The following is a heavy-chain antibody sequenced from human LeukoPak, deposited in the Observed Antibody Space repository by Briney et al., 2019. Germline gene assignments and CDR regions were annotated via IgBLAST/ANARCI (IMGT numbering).Heavy chain of an antibody. CDR3: AKSIYEAKVRYFDY. CDR1: GSTFSSYG. V-gene: IGHV3-23*01. Sequence: GGTLRLSCAASGSTFSSYGMSWVRQAPGKGLEWVSAISGSGGSTYYADSVKGRFTISRDNSKNTLYLQMNSLRAEDTAVYYCAKSIYEAKVRYFDYWGQGTLVTVSS. D-gene: IGHD2/OR15-2a*01. J-gene: IGHJ4*02. CDR2: ISGSGGST.